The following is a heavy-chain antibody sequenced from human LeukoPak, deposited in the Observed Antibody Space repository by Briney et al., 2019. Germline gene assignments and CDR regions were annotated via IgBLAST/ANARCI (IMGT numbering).Heavy chain of an antibody. V-gene: IGHV4-39*01. CDR2: IYYSGST. D-gene: IGHD3-10*01. J-gene: IGHJ4*02. CDR1: GGSISSSSYY. CDR3: ARQMPYYYGSGSYCFDY. Sequence: SETMSLTCTVYGGSISSSSYYWGWIRQPPGKGLEWIGSIYYSGSTYYNTSLKSRVTISVDTSKNQFSLKLSSVTAADTAVYYCARQMPYYYGSGSYCFDYWGQGTLVTVSS.